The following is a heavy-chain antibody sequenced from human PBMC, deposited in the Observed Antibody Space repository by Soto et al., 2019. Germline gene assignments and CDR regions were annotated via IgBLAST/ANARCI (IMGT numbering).Heavy chain of an antibody. D-gene: IGHD6-6*01. V-gene: IGHV1-2*02. CDR3: AKDLTRQLAYWLDP. J-gene: IGHJ5*02. CDR2: INAHSGGT. CDR1: GFSFTGYY. Sequence: SGKVSCKASGFSFTGYYIHWLRQAPVQGLEWMGWINAHSGGTEYAQKFQGRVPLTRDTSIATAYLTLISLTSDDTALYYCAKDLTRQLAYWLDPWGQGTQVTVSS.